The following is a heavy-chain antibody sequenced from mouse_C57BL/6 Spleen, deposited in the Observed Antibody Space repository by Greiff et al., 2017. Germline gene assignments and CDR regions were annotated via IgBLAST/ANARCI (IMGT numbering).Heavy chain of an antibody. J-gene: IGHJ2*01. CDR1: GFNIKDYY. CDR3: AREMVTTSDYFDY. Sequence: VQLQQSGAELVKPGASVKLSCTASGFNIKDYYMHWVKQRTEQGLEWIGRIDPEDGETKYAPKFKGKATITADTSSHTAYLQLSSLTSEDTAVYYCAREMVTTSDYFDYWGQGTTLTVSA. CDR2: IDPEDGET. D-gene: IGHD2-2*01. V-gene: IGHV14-2*01.